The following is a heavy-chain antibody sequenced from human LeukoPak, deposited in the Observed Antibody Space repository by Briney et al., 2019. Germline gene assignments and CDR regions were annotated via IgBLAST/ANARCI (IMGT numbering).Heavy chain of an antibody. V-gene: IGHV3-48*03. Sequence: PGGSLRLSCVASGLTFSNYEMNWGRQAPGKGLEWLSYISTSAGTIYYADSVKGRFTISRDNAKNALYLQMNSLRAEDTAVYYCARDQEGGSLDAFDVWGQGTMVTVSS. CDR2: ISTSAGTI. CDR3: ARDQEGGSLDAFDV. D-gene: IGHD3-16*01. CDR1: GLTFSNYE. J-gene: IGHJ3*01.